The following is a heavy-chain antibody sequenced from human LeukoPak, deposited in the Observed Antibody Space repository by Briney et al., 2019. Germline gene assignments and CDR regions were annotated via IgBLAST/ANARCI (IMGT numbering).Heavy chain of an antibody. CDR3: AREGYYYDSSGYYYYFDY. CDR2: MYHSGST. V-gene: IGHV4-39*07. J-gene: IGHJ4*02. D-gene: IGHD3-22*01. CDR1: GGSMSSSTSC. Sequence: SETLSLTCTVSGGSMSSSTSCWSWVRQSPGKGLEWIGCMYHSGSTYYNPSLKSRVTISVDRSKNQFSLKLSSVTAADTAVYYCAREGYYYDSSGYYYYFDYWGQGTLVTVSS.